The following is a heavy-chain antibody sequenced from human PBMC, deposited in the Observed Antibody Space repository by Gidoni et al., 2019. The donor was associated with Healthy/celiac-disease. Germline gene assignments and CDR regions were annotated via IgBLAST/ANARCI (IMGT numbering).Heavy chain of an antibody. CDR2: INHSGST. D-gene: IGHD6-13*01. Sequence: QVQLQPWGAGLLKPSETLSLTCAVYGGSFSGYYWSWLRQPPGQGLEWIGEINHSGSTNYNPSLKSRVTISVDTSKNQFYLKLSSVTAADTAVYYCARSGIAAAPFDYWGQGTLVTVSS. V-gene: IGHV4-34*01. J-gene: IGHJ4*02. CDR3: ARSGIAAAPFDY. CDR1: GGSFSGYY.